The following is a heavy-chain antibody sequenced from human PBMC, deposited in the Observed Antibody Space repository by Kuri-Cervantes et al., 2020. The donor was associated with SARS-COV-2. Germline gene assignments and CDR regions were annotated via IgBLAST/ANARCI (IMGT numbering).Heavy chain of an antibody. CDR1: GGSISSYY. D-gene: IGHD6-13*01. CDR3: ARGGRIAAAGTSKGDWFDP. CDR2: IYYSGST. J-gene: IGHJ5*02. V-gene: IGHV4-59*12. Sequence: SETLSLTCTVSGGSISSYYWSWIRQPPGKGLEWIGYIYYSGSTNYNPSLKSRVTISVDTSKNQFSLKLSSVTAADTAVYYCARGGRIAAAGTSKGDWFDPWGQGTLVTGSS.